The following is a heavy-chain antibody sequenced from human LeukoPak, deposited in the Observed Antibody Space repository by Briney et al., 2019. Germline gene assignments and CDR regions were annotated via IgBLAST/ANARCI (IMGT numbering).Heavy chain of an antibody. CDR2: IYYSGST. V-gene: IGHV4-61*05. Sequence: PSETLSLTCTVSGGSISTTYNYWGWIRQPPGKGLEWIGYIYYSGSTNYNPSLKSRVTISVDTSKNQFSLRLSSVTAADTAVYYCARVTGYIVEDYFDYWGQGTLVTVSS. CDR3: ARVTGYIVEDYFDY. J-gene: IGHJ4*02. CDR1: GGSISTTYNY. D-gene: IGHD3-22*01.